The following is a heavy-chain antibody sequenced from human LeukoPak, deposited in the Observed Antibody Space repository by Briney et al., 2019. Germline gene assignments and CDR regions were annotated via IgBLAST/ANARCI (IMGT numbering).Heavy chain of an antibody. CDR2: ISYDGSNK. V-gene: IGHV3-30-3*01. Sequence: GGSLRLSCAASGLTFSSYAMHWVRQAPGKGLEWVAVISYDGSNKYYADSVKGRFTISRDNSKNTLYLQMNSLRAEDTAVYYCASGGYSSGWYRGYFDYWGQGTLVTVSS. J-gene: IGHJ4*02. D-gene: IGHD6-19*01. CDR1: GLTFSSYA. CDR3: ASGGYSSGWYRGYFDY.